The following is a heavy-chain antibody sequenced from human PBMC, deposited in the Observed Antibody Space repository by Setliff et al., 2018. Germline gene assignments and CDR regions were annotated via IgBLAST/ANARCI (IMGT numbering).Heavy chain of an antibody. Sequence: SETLSLTCTVSGDSVGSYYWNWIRQSAGKGLEWIGRIYNNGNAHYNPSLKSRVTMSLDTSKNLFSLELRSVTAADTAVYYCARDGPLTFCHGDCYFDYWGQGTLVTVSS. V-gene: IGHV4-4*07. D-gene: IGHD2-21*02. CDR1: GDSVGSYY. CDR3: ARDGPLTFCHGDCYFDY. CDR2: IYNNGNA. J-gene: IGHJ4*02.